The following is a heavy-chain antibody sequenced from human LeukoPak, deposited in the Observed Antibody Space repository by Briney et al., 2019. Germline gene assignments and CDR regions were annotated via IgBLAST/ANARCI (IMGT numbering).Heavy chain of an antibody. CDR3: ARGQYSSSDAFDI. Sequence: SETLSLTCAVYGGSFSGYYWSWIRQPPGKGLEWIGEINHSGSTNYNPSLKSRVTISVDTSKNQFSLKLSSVTAADTAVYYCARGQYSSSDAFDIWGQGTMVTVSS. CDR1: GGSFSGYY. D-gene: IGHD6-19*01. V-gene: IGHV4-34*01. J-gene: IGHJ3*02. CDR2: INHSGST.